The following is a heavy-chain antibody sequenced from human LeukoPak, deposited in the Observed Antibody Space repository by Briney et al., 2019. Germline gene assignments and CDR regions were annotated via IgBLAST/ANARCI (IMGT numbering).Heavy chain of an antibody. V-gene: IGHV1-18*01. CDR2: ISAYNGNT. CDR3: ARSAYNSGWYYLH. D-gene: IGHD6-19*01. Sequence: WVRQAPGQGLEWMGWISAYNGNTKYAQNVQDRVTMTTDTSTGTAYMELTSLTSDDTAVYYCARSAYNSGWYYLHWGQGTLVTVSS. J-gene: IGHJ4*02.